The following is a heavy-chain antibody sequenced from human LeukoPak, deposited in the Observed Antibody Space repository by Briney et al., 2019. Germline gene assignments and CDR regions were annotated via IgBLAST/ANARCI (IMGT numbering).Heavy chain of an antibody. CDR3: ARVVNFQYYFDS. CDR1: GDSFSSGHW. D-gene: IGHD2-15*01. V-gene: IGHV4-4*02. Sequence: PSGTLSLTCAVSGDSFSSGHWWAWVRQSPGKGLEWIGEVFHGGDTNHNPSLKSRVSVSLDKSSNNFSLKLTSVTAADTAVYYCARVVNFQYYFDSWGQGTLVTVSS. J-gene: IGHJ4*02. CDR2: VFHGGDT.